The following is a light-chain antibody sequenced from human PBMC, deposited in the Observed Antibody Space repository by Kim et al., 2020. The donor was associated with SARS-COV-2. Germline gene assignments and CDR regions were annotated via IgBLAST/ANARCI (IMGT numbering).Light chain of an antibody. CDR1: QSISSY. V-gene: IGKV1-39*01. J-gene: IGKJ4*01. CDR2: AAS. CDR3: QQSYSTWLT. Sequence: DIQMTQSPSSLSASVGDRVTITCRASQSISSYLNWYQQKPEKAPKLLIYAASSLQSGVPSRFSGSGSGTDFTLTISSLQPEDFATYYCQQSYSTWLTFGGGTKVDIK.